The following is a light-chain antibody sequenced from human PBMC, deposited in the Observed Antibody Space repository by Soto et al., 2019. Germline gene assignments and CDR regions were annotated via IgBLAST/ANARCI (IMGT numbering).Light chain of an antibody. J-gene: IGKJ1*01. CDR3: QQSYSAPLT. CDR1: QSITSF. V-gene: IGKV1-39*01. CDR2: SAS. Sequence: TQMTQSPSSLSASVGDRVTITCRASQSITSFLTWYQQKPGKAPKLLIYSASYLQSGVPSRFSGSGSGTDFTLTISSQQPEDFATYFCQQSYSAPLTFGQGTKVDI.